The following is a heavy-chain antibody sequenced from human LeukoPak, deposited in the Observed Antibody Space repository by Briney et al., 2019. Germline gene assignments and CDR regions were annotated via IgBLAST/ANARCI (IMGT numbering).Heavy chain of an antibody. V-gene: IGHV4-34*01. J-gene: IGHJ4*02. CDR3: ARGSNSSGWYPEYFDY. CDR1: GGSFSGFY. Sequence: SETLSLTCAVYGGSFSGFYWSWIRQPPGEGLEWIGEINHSGSTNYNPSLKSRVTISVDTSKNQFSLKLSSVTAADTAVYYCARGSNSSGWYPEYFDYWGQGTLATVSS. D-gene: IGHD6-19*01. CDR2: INHSGST.